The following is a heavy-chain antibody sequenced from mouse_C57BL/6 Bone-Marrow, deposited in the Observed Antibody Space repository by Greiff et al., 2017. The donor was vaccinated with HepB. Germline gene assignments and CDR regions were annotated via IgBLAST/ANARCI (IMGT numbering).Heavy chain of an antibody. CDR2: IYPRSGNT. D-gene: IGHD4-1*01. V-gene: IGHV1-81*01. J-gene: IGHJ4*01. CDR1: GYTFTSYG. CDR3: ARMGIWDYYDMDY. Sequence: VQLQQSGAELARPGASVKLSCKASGYTFTSYGISWVKQRTGQGLEWIGEIYPRSGNTDYNEKFKGKATLNADKSSSTAYMELRSLKSEDSAVYVCARMGIWDYYDMDYWGPGTSVTVSS.